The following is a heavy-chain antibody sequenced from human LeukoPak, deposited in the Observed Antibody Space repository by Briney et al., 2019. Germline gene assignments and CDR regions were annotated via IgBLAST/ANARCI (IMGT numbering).Heavy chain of an antibody. J-gene: IGHJ3*02. CDR3: AKETYYGSGSSYHIPDPFDI. Sequence: GASLRLSCAASGFSFSSYGMHWVRQAPGKGLEWVAAIWYDGGHKNYGDSVKGRFTISRDNSKNTLYLQMNSLRAEDTAVYYCAKETYYGSGSSYHIPDPFDIWGQGTMVTVSS. V-gene: IGHV3-33*06. D-gene: IGHD3-10*01. CDR2: IWYDGGHK. CDR1: GFSFSSYG.